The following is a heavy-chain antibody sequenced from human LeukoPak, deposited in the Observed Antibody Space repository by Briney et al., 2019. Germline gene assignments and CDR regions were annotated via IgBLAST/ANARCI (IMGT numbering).Heavy chain of an antibody. J-gene: IGHJ4*02. D-gene: IGHD3-16*01. CDR2: MNTSGST. Sequence: SQTLSLTCTVSGGSVNSGNYYWSWIRQPAGKRLEWIGRMNTSGSTNYNPSLKSRVTISRDTSRNQFSLRLSSVTAADTAVYYCAGMIGYFDYWGQGALVTVSS. V-gene: IGHV4-61*02. CDR3: AGMIGYFDY. CDR1: GGSVNSGNYY.